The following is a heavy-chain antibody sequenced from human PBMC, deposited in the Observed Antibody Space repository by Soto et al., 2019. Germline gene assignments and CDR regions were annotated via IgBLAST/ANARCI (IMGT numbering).Heavy chain of an antibody. V-gene: IGHV4-30-4*01. D-gene: IGHD3-16*01. J-gene: IGHJ4*02. CDR3: AREGGESSDGLYYFDS. Sequence: SETLSLTCTVSGGSTSSDNYWSWVRQPPGKGLGWIGHIYYSGNTDYNPSLKSRLAISIDTSKNQFSLKLSSVTAADTAVYFCAREGGESSDGLYYFDSWGQGSLVTVSS. CDR2: IYYSGNT. CDR1: GGSTSSDNY.